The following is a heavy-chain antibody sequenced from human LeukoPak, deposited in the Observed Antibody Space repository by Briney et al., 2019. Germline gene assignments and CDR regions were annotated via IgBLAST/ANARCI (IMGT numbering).Heavy chain of an antibody. V-gene: IGHV3-23*01. Sequence: GGSLRLSCAASGFTFYSYAMTWVRQAPGKGLEWVSAISGSGGSTYYADSVKGRLTISRDNSKNTLYLQMSSLRAEDTALYYCAKYNSDWYDDYWGQGTLVPVSS. CDR2: ISGSGGST. D-gene: IGHD6-19*01. J-gene: IGHJ4*02. CDR1: GFTFYSYA. CDR3: AKYNSDWYDDY.